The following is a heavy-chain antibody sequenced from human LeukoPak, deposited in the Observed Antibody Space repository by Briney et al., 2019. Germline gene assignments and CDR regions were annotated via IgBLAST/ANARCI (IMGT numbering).Heavy chain of an antibody. Sequence: PSETLSLTCAVYGGSFSGYYWSWIRQPPGKGLEWIGEINHSGSTNYNPSLKSRVTISVDTSKNQCSLKLSSVTAADTAVYYCARGAPNYYSRGNYFDYWGQGTLVTVSS. CDR1: GGSFSGYY. V-gene: IGHV4-34*01. D-gene: IGHD3-22*01. CDR2: INHSGST. CDR3: ARGAPNYYSRGNYFDY. J-gene: IGHJ4*02.